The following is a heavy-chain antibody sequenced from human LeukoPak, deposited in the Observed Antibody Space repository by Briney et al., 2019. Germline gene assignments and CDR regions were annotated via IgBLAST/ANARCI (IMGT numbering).Heavy chain of an antibody. CDR1: GGSISSSSYY. Sequence: SETLSLTCTVSGGSISSSSYYWGWIRQPPGKGLEWIGSIYYSGSTYYNPSLKSRVTISVDTSKNQFSLKLSSVTAADTAVYYCARHASFHYDSSGYYFDYWGREPWSPSPQ. CDR3: ARHASFHYDSSGYYFDY. J-gene: IGHJ4*02. D-gene: IGHD3-22*01. CDR2: IYYSGST. V-gene: IGHV4-39*01.